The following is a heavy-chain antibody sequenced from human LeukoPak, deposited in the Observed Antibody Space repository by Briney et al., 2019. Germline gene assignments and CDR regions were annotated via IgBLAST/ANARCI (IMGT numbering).Heavy chain of an antibody. CDR1: GYSFTTFH. CDR2: VNPDTGNT. J-gene: IGHJ3*01. Sequence: ASVKVSCKAAGYSFTTFHVNWVRQAPGQGPEWMGWVNPDTGNTGFAQKFQGRVTITQNSSVTTVYMELSSLTSEDTAVYYCARRGLVAGIYDLVYGFDLWGQGTMVTVSS. CDR3: ARRGLVAGIYDLVYGFDL. V-gene: IGHV1-8*03. D-gene: IGHD3/OR15-3a*01.